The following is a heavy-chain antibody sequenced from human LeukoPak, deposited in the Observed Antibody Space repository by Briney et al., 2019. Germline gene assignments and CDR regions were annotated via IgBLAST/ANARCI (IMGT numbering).Heavy chain of an antibody. Sequence: GESLKISCKGSGYSFTSYWIGWVRQMPGKGLEWMGIIYPGDSDTTYSPSFQGQVTISADKSINTAYLQWSDLKASDSAMYYCARQESEMTTPANRYFDLWGQGTLITVSS. J-gene: IGHJ4*02. CDR3: ARQESEMTTPANRYFDL. CDR1: GYSFTSYW. V-gene: IGHV5-51*01. D-gene: IGHD2-15*01. CDR2: IYPGDSDT.